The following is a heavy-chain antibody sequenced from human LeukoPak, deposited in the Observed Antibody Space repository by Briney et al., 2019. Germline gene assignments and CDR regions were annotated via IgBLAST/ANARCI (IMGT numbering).Heavy chain of an antibody. V-gene: IGHV3-7*01. D-gene: IGHD6-13*01. Sequence: GGSLRLSCAASGFTFSSYWMSWVRKAPGKGLEWVANIKQDGSEKYYVDSVKGRFTISRDNAKNSLYLQMNSLRAQDTAVYYCARDMPYSSSSDYWGQGTLVTVSS. CDR2: IKQDGSEK. CDR1: GFTFSSYW. J-gene: IGHJ4*02. CDR3: ARDMPYSSSSDY.